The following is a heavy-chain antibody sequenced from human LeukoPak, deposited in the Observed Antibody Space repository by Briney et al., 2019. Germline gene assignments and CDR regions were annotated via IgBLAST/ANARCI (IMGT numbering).Heavy chain of an antibody. V-gene: IGHV3-74*01. CDR2: INGDGSNS. CDR3: ARTSLTSHFDF. J-gene: IGHJ4*02. D-gene: IGHD3-16*01. CDR1: GFTFTTYW. Sequence: GGSLRLSCVASGFTFTTYWMHWVRQAPEKGLVWVSRINGDGSNSNYADSVKGRFTISRDNARNTLYLQMYGPRAEDTALYYCARTSLTSHFDFWGQGTLVTVSS.